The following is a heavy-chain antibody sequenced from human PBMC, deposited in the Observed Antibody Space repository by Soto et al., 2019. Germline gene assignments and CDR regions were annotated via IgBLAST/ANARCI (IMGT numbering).Heavy chain of an antibody. D-gene: IGHD5-18*01. CDR2: INPSGGST. V-gene: IGHV1-46*01. CDR1: GYTFTSYY. Sequence: QVQLVQSGAEVKKPGASVKVSSKASGYTFTSYYMHWVRQAPGQGLEWMGIINPSGGSTSYAQKFQGRVTMTRDTSTSTVYMELSSLRSEDTAVYYCARDSSRGYSYGYYFDYWGQGTLVTVSS. CDR3: ARDSSRGYSYGYYFDY. J-gene: IGHJ4*02.